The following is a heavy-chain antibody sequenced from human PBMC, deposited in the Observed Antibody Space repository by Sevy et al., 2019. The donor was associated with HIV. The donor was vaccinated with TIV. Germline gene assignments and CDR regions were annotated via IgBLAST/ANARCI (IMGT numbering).Heavy chain of an antibody. V-gene: IGHV4-4*02. CDR1: GDSISNNNW. J-gene: IGHJ4*02. Sequence: SETLSLTCAVSGDSISNNNWWSWVRQPPGKGLEWIGEVYHTGITNYNPSLKSRVTISLDKSRNQFSLNLSSVTAADTAVYYCARDPGSCSGGVCSYYFDFWGQGTLVTVSS. CDR3: ARDPGSCSGGVCSYYFDF. D-gene: IGHD2-8*02. CDR2: VYHTGIT.